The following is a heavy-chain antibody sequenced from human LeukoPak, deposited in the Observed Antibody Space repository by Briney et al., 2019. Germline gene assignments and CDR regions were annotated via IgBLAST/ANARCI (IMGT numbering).Heavy chain of an antibody. CDR1: GGSFSGYY. V-gene: IGHV4-34*01. Sequence: SETLSLTCAVYGGSFSGYYWSWIRQPPGKGLEWIGEINHSGSTNYNPSLKSRVTISVDTSKNQFSLKLSSVTAADTAVYYCARGRWFQLFDYWGQGTLVTASS. CDR2: INHSGST. J-gene: IGHJ4*02. D-gene: IGHD4-23*01. CDR3: ARGRWFQLFDY.